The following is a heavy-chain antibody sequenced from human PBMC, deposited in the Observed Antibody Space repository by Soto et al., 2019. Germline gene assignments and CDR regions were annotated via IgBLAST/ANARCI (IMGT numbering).Heavy chain of an antibody. J-gene: IGHJ3*01. CDR1: GYTFSNYG. CDR3: ARGTGLNDGSDL. V-gene: IGHV1-18*01. Sequence: QVHLVQSGGEVKKPGASVKISCQTSGYTFSNYGITWVRQAPGQGLEWVGWVNGDSGNTNYAQNMEGRVTMTTDASTATDDMELRHLRSDDTATYYCARGTGLNDGSDLWGQGTVVSVSS. CDR2: VNGDSGNT.